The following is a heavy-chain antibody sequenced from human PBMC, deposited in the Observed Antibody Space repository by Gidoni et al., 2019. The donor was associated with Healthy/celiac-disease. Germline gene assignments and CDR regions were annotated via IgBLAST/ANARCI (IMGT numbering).Heavy chain of an antibody. J-gene: IGHJ4*02. Sequence: QVQLPQWGAGLLMPSETLSLTCAVSGGSCSGYYWSWIRQPPGKGLEWLGEINQSGSTNYNPALKSRVTISVDTSKNQFSLKLSSVTAADTAVYYCARGSIAARRGGRFDYWGQVTLVTVSS. D-gene: IGHD6-6*01. CDR2: INQSGST. V-gene: IGHV4-34*01. CDR1: GGSCSGYY. CDR3: ARGSIAARRGGRFDY.